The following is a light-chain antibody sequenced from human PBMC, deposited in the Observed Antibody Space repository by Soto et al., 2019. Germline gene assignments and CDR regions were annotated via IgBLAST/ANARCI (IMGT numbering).Light chain of an antibody. Sequence: QSVLTQPPSVSAAPGQKVTISCSGSNSNIGNNYVSWYQHLPGTAPQLLIYDNDKRPSAIPDRFSGSKSGTSATLDITGLQTGDEADYYCGTWDTSLSGGVFGGGTKLTVL. CDR1: NSNIGNNY. CDR3: GTWDTSLSGGV. CDR2: DND. V-gene: IGLV1-51*01. J-gene: IGLJ2*01.